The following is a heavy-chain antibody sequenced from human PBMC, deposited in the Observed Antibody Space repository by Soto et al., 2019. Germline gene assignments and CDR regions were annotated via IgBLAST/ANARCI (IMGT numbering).Heavy chain of an antibody. CDR3: TRAGHIVVVTAPTFDY. CDR1: GFTFGDYA. Sequence: GGSLRLSCTASGFTFGDYAMSWFRQAPGKGLEWVGFIRSKAYGGTTEYAASWKGRFTISRDDSKSIAYLQMNSLKTEDTAVYYCTRAGHIVVVTAPTFDYWGQGTLVTVSS. J-gene: IGHJ4*02. V-gene: IGHV3-49*03. CDR2: IRSKAYGGTT. D-gene: IGHD2-21*02.